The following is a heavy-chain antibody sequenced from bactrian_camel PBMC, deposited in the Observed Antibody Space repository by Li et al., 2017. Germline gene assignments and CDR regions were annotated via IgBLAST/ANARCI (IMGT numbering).Heavy chain of an antibody. CDR1: GQTFSRYC. D-gene: IGHD3*01. J-gene: IGHJ4*01. CDR2: IESEGTT. CDR3: AAGLGARGSACEYAY. V-gene: IGHV3S1*01. Sequence: VQLVESGGGSVQTGGSLRLSCAISGQTFSRYCMAWFRQAPGKEREGVAAIESEGTTTYADSVKGRFTISVDNAKNILYLEMNTLKPADTAMYYCAAGLGARGSACEYAYWGQGTQVTVS.